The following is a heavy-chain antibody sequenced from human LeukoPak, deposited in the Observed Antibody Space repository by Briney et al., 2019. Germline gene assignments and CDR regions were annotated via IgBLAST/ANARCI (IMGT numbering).Heavy chain of an antibody. J-gene: IGHJ4*02. CDR2: IYYSGST. Sequence: PSETLSLTCTVSGGSISSYYWSWIRQPPGKGLEWIGYIYYSGSTNYNPSLKSRVTISVDTSKNQFSLKLSSVTAADTAVYHCARGPKAPGIAAAGTFDYWGQGTLVTVSS. CDR3: ARGPKAPGIAAAGTFDY. CDR1: GGSISSYY. D-gene: IGHD6-13*01. V-gene: IGHV4-59*01.